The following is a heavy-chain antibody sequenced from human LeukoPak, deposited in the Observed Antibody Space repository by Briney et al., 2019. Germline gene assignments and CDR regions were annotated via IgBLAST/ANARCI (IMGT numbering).Heavy chain of an antibody. Sequence: GASVKVSCKASGYTFTSYDFNWLRQATGQGPEWMGWMNPNSGATGYAQKFQGRVTMTRSASINTAYMELSNLRSEDTAVYYCARTSSGWPYNWFDPWGQGTLVTVSS. J-gene: IGHJ5*02. CDR3: ARTSSGWPYNWFDP. D-gene: IGHD6-19*01. CDR1: GYTFTSYD. CDR2: MNPNSGAT. V-gene: IGHV1-8*01.